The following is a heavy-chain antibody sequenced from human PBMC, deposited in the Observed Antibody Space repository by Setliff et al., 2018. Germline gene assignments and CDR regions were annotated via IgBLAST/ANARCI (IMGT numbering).Heavy chain of an antibody. J-gene: IGHJ3*02. Sequence: SETLSLTCSVSGGSIDSHYWSWIRQPPGKGLEWIGSIYYSGNTNYNPSLKSRVTISVDTSKNQFSLKLSSVTAADTAVYYCARLLVVTDAFDIWGQGTMVTVSS. CDR3: ARLLVVTDAFDI. V-gene: IGHV4-59*08. D-gene: IGHD3-22*01. CDR2: IYYSGNT. CDR1: GGSIDSHY.